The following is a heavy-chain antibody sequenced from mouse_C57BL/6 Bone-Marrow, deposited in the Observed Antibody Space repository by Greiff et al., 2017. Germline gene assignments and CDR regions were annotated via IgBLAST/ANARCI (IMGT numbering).Heavy chain of an antibody. CDR3: AREFSTVADY. CDR2: ISDGGSYT. CDR1: GFTFSSYA. V-gene: IGHV5-4*01. D-gene: IGHD1-1*01. Sequence: EVQPAESGGGSVKPGGSLKLSCPASGFTFSSYAMSWVRQTPEKRLEWVSTISDGGSYTYYPDNVKGRFTISRDNAKNNLCLQMSHLKSEDTAVYCWAREFSTVADYWGQGTTLTVSS. J-gene: IGHJ2*01.